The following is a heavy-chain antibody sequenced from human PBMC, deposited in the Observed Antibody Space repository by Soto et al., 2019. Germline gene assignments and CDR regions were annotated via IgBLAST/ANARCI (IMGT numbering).Heavy chain of an antibody. J-gene: IGHJ4*02. D-gene: IGHD6-13*01. CDR1: GYTFTSYA. CDR2: INAGNGNT. Sequence: ASVKVSCKASGYTFTSYAMHWVRQAPGQRLEWMGWINAGNGNTKYSQKFQGRVTITRDTSASTAYMELSSLRSEDTAVYYCARDGARYSSSWYLGSFDYWGQGTLVTVSS. V-gene: IGHV1-3*01. CDR3: ARDGARYSSSWYLGSFDY.